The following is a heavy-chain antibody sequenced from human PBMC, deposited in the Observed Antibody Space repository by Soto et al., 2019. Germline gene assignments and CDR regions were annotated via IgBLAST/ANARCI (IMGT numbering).Heavy chain of an antibody. D-gene: IGHD6-19*01. V-gene: IGHV1-69*13. CDR1: GGTFDIFS. J-gene: IGHJ5*02. CDR3: AKENRDDDSGWYSSTDWFDP. Sequence: SVKVSCKASGGTFDIFSISWVRQAPGQGLEWMGGIIPIFGGAEYSQKFQGRVTITADESTSTAYMELSSLRSDDTAVYYCAKENRDDDSGWYSSTDWFDPWGQGTLVTVSS. CDR2: IIPIFGGA.